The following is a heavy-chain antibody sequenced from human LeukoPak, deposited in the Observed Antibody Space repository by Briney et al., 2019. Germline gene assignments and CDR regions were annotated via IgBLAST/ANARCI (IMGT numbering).Heavy chain of an antibody. V-gene: IGHV3-15*01. CDR1: GFTFSNAW. CDR2: IKSETDGGTT. J-gene: IGHJ4*02. Sequence: PGGSLRLSCAASGFTFSNAWMSWVRQAPGKGLEWVGRIKSETDGGTTDYAAPVKGRFTISRDDSKNTLYLQMNSLKTEDTAVYYCTTIVATIWIEDYWGQGTLVTVSS. CDR3: TTIVATIWIEDY. D-gene: IGHD5-12*01.